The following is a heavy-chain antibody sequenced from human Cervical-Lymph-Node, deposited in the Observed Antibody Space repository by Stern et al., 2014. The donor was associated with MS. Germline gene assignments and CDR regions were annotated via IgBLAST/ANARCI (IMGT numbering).Heavy chain of an antibody. J-gene: IGHJ4*02. CDR1: GYTFTGFF. V-gene: IGHV1-2*04. D-gene: IGHD2-15*01. CDR2: INPNTGVT. Sequence: VQLVQSGAEVKKPGASVKVSCTASGYTFTGFFLHWVRQAPGQGLEWVGWINPNTGVTKSAQKFQGWVTLTRDTSINTVYMELNRLKSDDTAVFYCARGYPFFDNSGQGTLVTVSS. CDR3: ARGYPFFDN.